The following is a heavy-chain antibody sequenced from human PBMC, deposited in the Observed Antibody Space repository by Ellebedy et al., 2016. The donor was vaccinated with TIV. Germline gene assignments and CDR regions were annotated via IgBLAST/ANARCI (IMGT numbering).Heavy chain of an antibody. V-gene: IGHV4-31*03. CDR1: GGSISSGGCY. D-gene: IGHD4/OR15-4a*01. J-gene: IGHJ5*02. CDR2: TSYTGTT. Sequence: SETLSLXCTVSGGSISSGGCYWSWLRQHPGKGLEWVGYTSYTGTTYYHPSLESRVSISTDTSKEQFSLDLHSVTAADTAVYYCAGSDYGDPPEWFDPWGPGTRVTVSA. CDR3: AGSDYGDPPEWFDP.